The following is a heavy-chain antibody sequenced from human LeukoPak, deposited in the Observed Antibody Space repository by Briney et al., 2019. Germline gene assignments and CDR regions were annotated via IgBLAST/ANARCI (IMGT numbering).Heavy chain of an antibody. V-gene: IGHV4-59*08. J-gene: IGHJ4*02. Sequence: SETLSLTCTVSGGSISSYYWSWIRQPPGKGLEWIGYIYYSGSTNYNPSLKSRVTISVDTSKNQFSLKLSSVTAADTAVYYCASALPYGWPFDYWGQGTLVTVSS. CDR1: GGSISSYY. CDR2: IYYSGST. CDR3: ASALPYGWPFDY. D-gene: IGHD6-19*01.